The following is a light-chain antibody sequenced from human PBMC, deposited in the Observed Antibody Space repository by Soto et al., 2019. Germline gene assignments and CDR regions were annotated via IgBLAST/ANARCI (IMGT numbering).Light chain of an antibody. CDR1: EGIMSL. V-gene: IGKV1-5*03. CDR3: QHYNSYSEA. J-gene: IGKJ1*01. CDR2: KAS. Sequence: EIQMTHSPSSVSASVGDRVTITCRAREGIMSLSGFDQQKPVKAPKLLIYKASTLKSGVPSRCSGSGAGTEFNLTTSSLQPDDFATYYCQHYNSYSEAFGQGTKVDI.